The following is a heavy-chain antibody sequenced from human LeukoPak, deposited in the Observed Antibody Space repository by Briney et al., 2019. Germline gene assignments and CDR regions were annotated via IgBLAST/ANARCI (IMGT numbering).Heavy chain of an antibody. CDR2: TYYKSAWYS. CDR3: ARGTGWPQFDY. D-gene: IGHD6-19*01. CDR1: GDSVSRDSVA. Sequence: SQTLSLTCAISGDSVSRDSVAWNWIRQSPSRGLEWPGRTYYKSAWYSDYAVSVKGRITINPDTSKNQFSLQLNSVSPEDTAVYYCARGTGWPQFDYWGQGTLVTVSS. V-gene: IGHV6-1*01. J-gene: IGHJ4*02.